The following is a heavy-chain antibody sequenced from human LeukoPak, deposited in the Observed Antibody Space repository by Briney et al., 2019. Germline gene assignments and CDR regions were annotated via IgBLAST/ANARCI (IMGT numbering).Heavy chain of an antibody. Sequence: SVTVSCTASGGTFSSYAISWVRQAPGQRLEWMGGIIPIFGTANYAQKFQGRVTITADKSTSTAYMELSSLRSEDTAVYYCASRVAGAPNYYGMDVWGKGTTVTVSP. J-gene: IGHJ6*04. CDR2: IIPIFGTA. CDR1: GGTFSSYA. D-gene: IGHD3-10*01. CDR3: ASRVAGAPNYYGMDV. V-gene: IGHV1-69*06.